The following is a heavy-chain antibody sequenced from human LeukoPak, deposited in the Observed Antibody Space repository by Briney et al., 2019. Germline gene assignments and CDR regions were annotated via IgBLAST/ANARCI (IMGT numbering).Heavy chain of an antibody. D-gene: IGHD6-19*01. Sequence: GGSLRLSCAASGFTFNSYAMYWVRQAPGKGLEWISGIFGSGGSAHYADSVKGWFTIFRDNSKNTVYLQMNSLRAEDTAVYYCAKTTTGYSSGRYPGWPVDYWGQGILVTVSS. CDR3: AKTTTGYSSGRYPGWPVDY. CDR2: IFGSGGSA. CDR1: GFTFNSYA. V-gene: IGHV3-23*01. J-gene: IGHJ4*02.